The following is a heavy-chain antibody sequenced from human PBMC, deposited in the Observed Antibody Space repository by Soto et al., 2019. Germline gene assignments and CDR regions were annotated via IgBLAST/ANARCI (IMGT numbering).Heavy chain of an antibody. Sequence: GGSLRLSCAASGFTFDDYAMHWVRQAPGKGLEWVSGISWNSGSIGYADSVKGRFTISRDNAKNSLYLQMNSLRAEDTALYYCAKGPYYYDSSGYYNSYFDYWGQGTLVTVSS. J-gene: IGHJ4*02. CDR2: ISWNSGSI. V-gene: IGHV3-9*01. CDR3: AKGPYYYDSSGYYNSYFDY. CDR1: GFTFDDYA. D-gene: IGHD3-22*01.